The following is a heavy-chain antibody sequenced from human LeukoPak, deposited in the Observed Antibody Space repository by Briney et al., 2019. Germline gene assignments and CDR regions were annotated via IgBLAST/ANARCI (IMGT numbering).Heavy chain of an antibody. J-gene: IGHJ3*02. CDR2: ISSSSSYI. CDR1: GSTFSSYS. CDR3: ATDMAAAGGAFDI. V-gene: IGHV3-21*01. D-gene: IGHD6-13*01. Sequence: GGTLRLSCAASGSTFSSYSMNWVRQAPGKGLEWVSSISSSSSYIYYADSVKGRFTISRDNAKNSLYLQMNSLRAEDTAVYYCATDMAAAGGAFDIWGQGTMVTVSS.